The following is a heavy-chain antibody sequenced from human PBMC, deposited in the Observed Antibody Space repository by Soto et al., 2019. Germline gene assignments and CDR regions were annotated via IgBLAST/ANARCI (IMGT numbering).Heavy chain of an antibody. J-gene: IGHJ4*02. CDR2: INHSGST. D-gene: IGHD3-10*01. CDR3: ARAMVRGVIILGY. CDR1: GGSFSGYY. V-gene: IGHV4-34*01. Sequence: SETLSLTCAVYGGSFSGYYWSWIRQPPGKGLEWIGEINHSGSTNYNPSLKSRVTISVDTSKNQFSLKLSSVTAADTAVYYCARAMVRGVIILGYWGQGTLVTVSS.